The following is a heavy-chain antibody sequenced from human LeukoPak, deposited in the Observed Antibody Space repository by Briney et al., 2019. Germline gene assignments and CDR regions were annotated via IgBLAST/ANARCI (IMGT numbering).Heavy chain of an antibody. J-gene: IGHJ4*02. D-gene: IGHD3-9*01. V-gene: IGHV1-18*01. CDR3: ARGGVTYYDILTGYYGVDY. CDR2: ISAYNGNT. Sequence: GASVNVSCKASGYTFTSYDINWVRQAPGQGLEWMGWISAYNGNTNYAQKLQGRVTMTTDTSTSTAYMELRSLRSGDTAVYYCARGGVTYYDILTGYYGVDYWGQGTLVTVSS. CDR1: GYTFTSYD.